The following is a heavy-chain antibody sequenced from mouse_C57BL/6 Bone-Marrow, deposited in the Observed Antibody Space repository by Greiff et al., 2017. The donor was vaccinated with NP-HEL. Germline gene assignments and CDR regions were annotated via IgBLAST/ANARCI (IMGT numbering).Heavy chain of an antibody. CDR2: ISNLAYSI. CDR1: GFTFSDYG. Sequence: EVKLMESGGGLVQPGGSLKLSCAASGFTFSDYGMAWVRQAPRKGPEWVAFISNLAYSIYYADTVTGRFTISRENAKNTLYLEMSSLRSEYTAMYYCARHGGRGDVDYWGQGTTLTVSS. D-gene: IGHD2-13*01. V-gene: IGHV5-15*01. J-gene: IGHJ2*01. CDR3: ARHGGRGDVDY.